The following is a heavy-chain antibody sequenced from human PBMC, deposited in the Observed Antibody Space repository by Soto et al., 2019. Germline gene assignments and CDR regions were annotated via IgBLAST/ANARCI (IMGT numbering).Heavy chain of an antibody. CDR2: IYYSGIT. Sequence: QVQLQESGPGLVKPSETLSLTCTVSGGSISSYYWSCIRQPPGKGLEWLGYIYYSGITNYNPSLNSRVTISVATSTNQFSLKLLSVTAADTAVYYCARYKSNYYYGMDVWGQGTTVTVSS. CDR1: GGSISSYY. J-gene: IGHJ6*02. CDR3: ARYKSNYYYGMDV. V-gene: IGHV4-59*01. D-gene: IGHD1-20*01.